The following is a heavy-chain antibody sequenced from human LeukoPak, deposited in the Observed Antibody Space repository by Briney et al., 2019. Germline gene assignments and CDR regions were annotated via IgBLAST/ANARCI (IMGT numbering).Heavy chain of an antibody. V-gene: IGHV3-30-3*01. D-gene: IGHD3-10*01. CDR2: ISYDGSNK. CDR1: GFTFSNAW. Sequence: PGGSLRLSCAASGFTFSNAWMSWVRQAPGKGLEWVAVISYDGSNKYYADSVKGRFTISRDNSKNTLYLQMNSLRAEDTAVYYCARDATMVRGVTNFDYWGQGTLVTVSS. J-gene: IGHJ4*02. CDR3: ARDATMVRGVTNFDY.